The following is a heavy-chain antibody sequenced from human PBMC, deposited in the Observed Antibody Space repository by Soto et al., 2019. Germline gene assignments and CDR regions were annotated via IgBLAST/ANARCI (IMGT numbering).Heavy chain of an antibody. V-gene: IGHV3-11*01. CDR2: ISHGSTTI. Sequence: QVQLVESGGGLVKPGGSLRLSCAVSGFTFSDYYMSWIRQAPGKGLEWVSYISHGSTTIYYTDSVKGRFTISRDNAKNSLYLQMNSLRAEDTAVYYCARDRAYPDAFDIWGQGTMVTVSS. J-gene: IGHJ3*02. CDR3: ARDRAYPDAFDI. CDR1: GFTFSDYY.